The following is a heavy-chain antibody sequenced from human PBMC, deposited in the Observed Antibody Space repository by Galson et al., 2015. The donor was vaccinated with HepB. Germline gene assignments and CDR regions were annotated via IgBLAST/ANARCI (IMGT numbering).Heavy chain of an antibody. CDR1: GFTFSSYA. V-gene: IGHV3-23*01. CDR3: AKDLENEGGTFDY. CDR2: ISGSGGST. J-gene: IGHJ4*02. D-gene: IGHD2-15*01. Sequence: SLRLSCAASGFTFSSYAMSWVRQAPGKGLEWVSAISGSGGSTYYADSVKGRFTISRDNSKNTLYLQMNSLRAEDTAVYYCAKDLENEGGTFDYWGQGTLVTVSS.